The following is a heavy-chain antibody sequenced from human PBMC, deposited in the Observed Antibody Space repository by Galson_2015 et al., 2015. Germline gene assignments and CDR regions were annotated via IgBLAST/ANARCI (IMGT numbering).Heavy chain of an antibody. CDR1: GFTFSRSA. CDR2: ISGSGLDWISSISGRGGAT. V-gene: IGHV3-23*01. CDR3: LQGGWGTRFES. D-gene: IGHD6-19*01. Sequence: SQRVSCAASGFTFSRSAMTWVRQAAGKGLEWVSSISGSGLDWISSISGRGGATYYADSVKGRFTISRNNSKNTLYLQVSSLRAADTAVYYCLQGGWGTRFESWGQGTLVTVSS. J-gene: IGHJ4*02.